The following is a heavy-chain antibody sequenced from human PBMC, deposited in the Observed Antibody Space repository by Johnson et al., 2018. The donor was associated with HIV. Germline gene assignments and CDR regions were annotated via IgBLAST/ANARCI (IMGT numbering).Heavy chain of an antibody. V-gene: IGHV3-11*04. D-gene: IGHD2-2*01. Sequence: QVQLVESGGGLVKPGGSLRLSCAASGFTFSDYYMSWIRQAPGKGLEWVSYISSSGSTIYYADSVKGRFTISRDNAKNSLYLQMNRLRAEDTAVYYCARTLKYCSSTTCSDAFDIWGQGTMVTVSS. CDR2: ISSSGSTI. CDR3: ARTLKYCSSTTCSDAFDI. J-gene: IGHJ3*02. CDR1: GFTFSDYY.